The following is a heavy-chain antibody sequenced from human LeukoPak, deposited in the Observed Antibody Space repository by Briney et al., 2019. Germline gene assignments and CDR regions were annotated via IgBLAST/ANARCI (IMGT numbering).Heavy chain of an antibody. J-gene: IGHJ4*02. CDR1: GGTFSSYA. V-gene: IGHV1-69*13. Sequence: ASVKVSCKASGGTFSSYAISWVRQAPGQGLEWMGGIIPIFGTANYAQKFQSRVTITADESTSTAYMELSSLRSEDTAVYYCASQPDDSSGYYPYYFDYWGQGTLVTVSS. CDR3: ASQPDDSSGYYPYYFDY. D-gene: IGHD3-22*01. CDR2: IIPIFGTA.